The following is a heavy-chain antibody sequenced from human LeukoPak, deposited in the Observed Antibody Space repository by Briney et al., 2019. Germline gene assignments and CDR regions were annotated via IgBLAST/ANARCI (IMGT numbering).Heavy chain of an antibody. D-gene: IGHD3-10*01. V-gene: IGHV4-34*01. J-gene: IGHJ2*01. CDR1: GGSFSGYY. Sequence: SETLSLTCAVYGGSFSGYYWSWIRQPPGKGLEWIGEINHSGSTNYNPSLKSRVTISVDTSKNQFSLRLSSVTAADTAVYYCAREYGLWFGDYWYFDLWGRGTLVTVSS. CDR2: INHSGST. CDR3: AREYGLWFGDYWYFDL.